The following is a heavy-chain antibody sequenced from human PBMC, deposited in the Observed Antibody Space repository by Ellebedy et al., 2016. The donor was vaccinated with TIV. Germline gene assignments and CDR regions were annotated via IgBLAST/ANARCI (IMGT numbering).Heavy chain of an antibody. CDR3: SRVYSGRWS. Sequence: SQTPSLTCAIPGDSVSSKSATWNWLRQSPSRGLEWLRRTYYRSKWYNDYAVSVNSRIIINPDTSKNQFSLQLNAVTPEDTAVYYCSRVYSGRWSWGQGTLVTVSS. CDR1: GDSVSSKSAT. V-gene: IGHV6-1*01. J-gene: IGHJ5*02. CDR2: TYYRSKWYN. D-gene: IGHD3-10*01.